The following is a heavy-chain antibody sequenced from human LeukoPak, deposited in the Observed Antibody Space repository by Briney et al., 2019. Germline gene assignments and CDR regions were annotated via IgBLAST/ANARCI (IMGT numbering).Heavy chain of an antibody. D-gene: IGHD6-13*01. CDR2: ISYDGSNK. Sequence: PGGSLRLSCAASGFTFSSYGMHWVRQAPGKGLEWVAVISYDGSNKYYADSVKGRFTISRDNSKNTLYLQMNSLRAEDTAVYYCAKESIPFFEWERGQQLALDYWGQGTLVTVSS. CDR1: GFTFSSYG. V-gene: IGHV3-30*18. J-gene: IGHJ4*02. CDR3: AKESIPFFEWERGQQLALDY.